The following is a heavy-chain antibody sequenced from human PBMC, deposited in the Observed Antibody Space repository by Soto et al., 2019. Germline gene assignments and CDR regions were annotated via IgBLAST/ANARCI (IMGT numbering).Heavy chain of an antibody. D-gene: IGHD6-6*01. CDR1: GGSFSGYY. CDR2: INHSGST. V-gene: IGHV4-34*01. J-gene: IGHJ6*02. Sequence: SETLSLTCAVYGGSFSGYYWSWIRQPPGKGPEWIGEINHSGSTNYNPSLKSRVTISVDTSKNQFSLKLSSVTAADTAVYYCARGKSIAARPTYYYYGMDVWGQGTTVTVS. CDR3: ARGKSIAARPTYYYYGMDV.